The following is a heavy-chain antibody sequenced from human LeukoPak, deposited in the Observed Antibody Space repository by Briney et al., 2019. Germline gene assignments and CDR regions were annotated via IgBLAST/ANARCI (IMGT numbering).Heavy chain of an antibody. CDR3: ARDGVGGGFDY. Sequence: TSETLSLTCTVSGGSIGSYYWNWSRQAPGKGLEWIGYIHYSGSTNHNSSLKSRVTISVDTSKNQYSLKLSSVTAADTAVYYYARDGVGGGFDYWGQGTLVTVSS. D-gene: IGHD3-3*01. CDR1: GGSIGSYY. V-gene: IGHV4-59*01. CDR2: IHYSGST. J-gene: IGHJ4*02.